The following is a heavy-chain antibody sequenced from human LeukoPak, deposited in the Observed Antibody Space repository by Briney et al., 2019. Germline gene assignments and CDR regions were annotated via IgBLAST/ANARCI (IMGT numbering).Heavy chain of an antibody. CDR1: GGTFSIYA. CDR3: ARGAEVYTAMVT. D-gene: IGHD5-18*01. J-gene: IGHJ4*02. CDR2: IIPIFGTA. V-gene: IGHV1-69*05. Sequence: ASVNVSCKASGGTFSIYAISWVRQAIGQGLEWMGGIIPIFGTANYAQKFQGRVTITTDESTSTAYMELSSLRSEDTAVYYCARGAEVYTAMVTWGQGTLVTVSS.